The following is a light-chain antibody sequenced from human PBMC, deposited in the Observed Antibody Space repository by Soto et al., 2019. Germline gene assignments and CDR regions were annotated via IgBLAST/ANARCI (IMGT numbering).Light chain of an antibody. CDR3: QQNYRSPYT. V-gene: IGKV1-39*01. CDR2: GAS. CDR1: QSINIY. Sequence: IQMTQSPSSLSASVGDSVTVTCRASQSINIYLNWYQQKPGKAPTLLIYGASSLQSGVPSRFTGGASRTDFTRTISSLQPEDFATYYCQQNYRSPYTCGQGTKLEIK. J-gene: IGKJ2*01.